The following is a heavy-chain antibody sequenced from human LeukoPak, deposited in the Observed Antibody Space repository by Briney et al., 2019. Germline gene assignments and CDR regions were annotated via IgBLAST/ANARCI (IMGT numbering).Heavy chain of an antibody. V-gene: IGHV3-30*02. CDR2: IRYDGINE. D-gene: IGHD3-3*01. CDR3: SKDRGVFGVAYSLDY. Sequence: GGSLRLSCAASGFRFSSYGMHWVRQAPGKGLDWVAYIRYDGINEYYADSVKGRFTISRDLSKNTLFLQMNSLKPEDTAVYYCSKDRGVFGVAYSLDYWGQGTLVTVSS. CDR1: GFRFSSYG. J-gene: IGHJ4*02.